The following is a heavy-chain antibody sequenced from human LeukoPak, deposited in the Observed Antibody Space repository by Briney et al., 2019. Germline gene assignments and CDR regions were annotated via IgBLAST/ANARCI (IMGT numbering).Heavy chain of an antibody. CDR2: IIPILGIA. Sequence: VASVKVSCKASGGTFSSYAISWVRQAPGQGLEWMGRIIPILGIANYAQKFQGRVTITADKSTSTAYMELSSLRSEDTAVYYCARDRLNGGSLSQRGYSGYDEPYPYYFDYWGQGTLVTVSS. J-gene: IGHJ4*02. V-gene: IGHV1-69*04. D-gene: IGHD5-12*01. CDR1: GGTFSSYA. CDR3: ARDRLNGGSLSQRGYSGYDEPYPYYFDY.